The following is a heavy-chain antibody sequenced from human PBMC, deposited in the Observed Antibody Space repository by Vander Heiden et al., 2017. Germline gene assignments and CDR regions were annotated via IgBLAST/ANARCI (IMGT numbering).Heavy chain of an antibody. CDR3: ARHTGAYEWELRGTFDY. D-gene: IGHD1-26*01. Sequence: VQLAQSAPEVKKPGGSLQISCKGYGNRFSTYWIGWVRQMPGKGREWMGIIYPGDSYTRYSPSFQGQVTISADKAISTAYLQWSSLKASDTARYYCARHTGAYEWELRGTFDYWGQGTLVTVSS. V-gene: IGHV5-51*01. J-gene: IGHJ4*02. CDR1: GNRFSTYW. CDR2: IYPGDSYT.